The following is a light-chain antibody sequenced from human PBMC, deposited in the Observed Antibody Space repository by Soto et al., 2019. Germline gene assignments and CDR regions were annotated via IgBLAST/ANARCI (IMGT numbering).Light chain of an antibody. J-gene: IGKJ2*01. CDR3: QQYYSHSPYT. CDR1: QSISTW. V-gene: IGKV1-5*01. Sequence: DIQMTQSPSTLSASVGDRVTITCRASQSISTWLAWYQQKPGKPPNLLIYDASSLESGVPSRFSGSGSGTEFTLTIRSLQPDDFATYYCQQYYSHSPYTFGPRTKLEIE. CDR2: DAS.